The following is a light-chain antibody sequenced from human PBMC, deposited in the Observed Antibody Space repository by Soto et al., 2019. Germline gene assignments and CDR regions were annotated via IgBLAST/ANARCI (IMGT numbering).Light chain of an antibody. CDR3: QQTGWT. V-gene: IGKV3-20*01. J-gene: IGKJ1*01. CDR1: QSVSSSY. CDR2: GAS. Sequence: EIVLTQSPGTLSLSPGERATLSCRASQSVSSSYLAWYQQKPGQAPRLLIYGASSRATGIPDRFSGSGSGTDFTLTISRLEPEDFAVYNCQQTGWTFGQGTKVEIK.